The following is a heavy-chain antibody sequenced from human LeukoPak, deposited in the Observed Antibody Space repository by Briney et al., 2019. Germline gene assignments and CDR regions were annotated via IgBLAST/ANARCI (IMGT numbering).Heavy chain of an antibody. CDR3: ARNYYGDSSLDP. CDR2: IYYSGST. Sequence: SETLSLTCTVSGGSISSSSYYWGWIRQPPGKGLEWIGSIYYSGSTYYNPSLKSRVTISVDTSKNQFSLKLSSVTAADTAVYYCARNYYGDSSLDPWGQGTLVTVPS. CDR1: GGSISSSSYY. V-gene: IGHV4-39*07. D-gene: IGHD4-17*01. J-gene: IGHJ5*02.